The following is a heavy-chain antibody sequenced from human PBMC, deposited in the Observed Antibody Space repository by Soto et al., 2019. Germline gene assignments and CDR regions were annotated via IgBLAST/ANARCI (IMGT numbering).Heavy chain of an antibody. Sequence: SETLSLTCAVYGGSFSGYYWSWIRQPPGKGLEWIGEINHSGSTNYNPSLKSRVNISVDTSKNQFSLKLSSVTAADTAVYYCARRYYDFWSGYYSDYYYGMDVWGQGTTVTVSS. J-gene: IGHJ6*02. V-gene: IGHV4-34*01. CDR1: GGSFSGYY. CDR2: INHSGST. D-gene: IGHD3-3*01. CDR3: ARRYYDFWSGYYSDYYYGMDV.